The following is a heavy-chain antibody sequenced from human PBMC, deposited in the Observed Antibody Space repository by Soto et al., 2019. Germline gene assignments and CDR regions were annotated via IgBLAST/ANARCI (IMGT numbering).Heavy chain of an antibody. CDR3: ARDRVVVVVAATAERHYSCGMDV. D-gene: IGHD2-15*01. CDR1: GDSVSSNSAA. V-gene: IGHV6-1*01. CDR2: TYYRSKWYN. J-gene: IGHJ6*02. Sequence: PSQTLSLTCAISGDSVSSNSAAWNWIRQSPSRGLEWLGRTYYRSKWYNDYAVSVKSRITINPDTSKNQFSLQLNSVTPEDTAVYYCARDRVVVVVAATAERHYSCGMDVRGPATTVTVSS.